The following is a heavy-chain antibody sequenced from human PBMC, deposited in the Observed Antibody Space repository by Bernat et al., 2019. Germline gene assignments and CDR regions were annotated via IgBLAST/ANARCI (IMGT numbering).Heavy chain of an antibody. V-gene: IGHV3-30*18. Sequence: QVQLVESGGGVVQPGRSLRLSCAASGFTFSSYGMHWVRQAPGKGLEWVAVISYDGSNKYYADSVKGRFTISRDNSKNTLYLQMNSLRAEDTAVYYCAKDLGAPAAPYYYYGMDVWGQGTTVTVSS. CDR3: AKDLGAPAAPYYYYGMDV. J-gene: IGHJ6*02. CDR1: GFTFSSYG. D-gene: IGHD2-2*01. CDR2: ISYDGSNK.